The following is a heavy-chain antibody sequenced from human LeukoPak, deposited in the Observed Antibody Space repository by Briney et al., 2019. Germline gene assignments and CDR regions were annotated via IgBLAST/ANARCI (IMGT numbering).Heavy chain of an antibody. CDR1: GQSFTNYW. CDR2: IYPGDSNS. V-gene: IGHV5-51*01. Sequence: GESLKISCQGSGQSFTNYWIGWVPQMTGKGLEWMGVIYPGDSNSRYSPSFQGQVTISADNSISTAYLQWSSLKASDTAMYYCARATGYSSSRSFDHWGQGTLVTVSS. J-gene: IGHJ4*02. CDR3: ARATGYSSSRSFDH. D-gene: IGHD6-13*01.